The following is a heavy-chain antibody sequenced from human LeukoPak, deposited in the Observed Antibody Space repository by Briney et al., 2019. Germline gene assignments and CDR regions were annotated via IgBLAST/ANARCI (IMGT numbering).Heavy chain of an antibody. J-gene: IGHJ4*02. V-gene: IGHV4-59*12. CDR3: ARERCGNTTCYFDY. D-gene: IGHD2-2*01. CDR2: VYYTGST. CDR1: GGSISSYC. Sequence: SETLSLTCTVSGGSISSYCWSWIRQAPGEGLEWIGYVYYTGSTYYNPSLKCRVSISVDTSKNQFSLELRSVTAADTAVYYCARERCGNTTCYFDYWGQGTLVTVSS.